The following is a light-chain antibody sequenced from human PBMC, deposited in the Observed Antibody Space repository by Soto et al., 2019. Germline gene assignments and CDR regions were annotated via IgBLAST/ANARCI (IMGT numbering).Light chain of an antibody. CDR1: STDVGSYNL. CDR3: CSYAYTFSV. V-gene: IGLV2-23*01. CDR2: EGT. J-gene: IGLJ3*02. Sequence: QSALTQPASVSGSPGQSITISCIGTSTDVGSYNLFSWYQQHPGKAPKLIIYEGTKRPAGVSNRFSGSKSGNTASLTVSGLQAEDEADYFCCSYAYTFSVFGGGTNLTVL.